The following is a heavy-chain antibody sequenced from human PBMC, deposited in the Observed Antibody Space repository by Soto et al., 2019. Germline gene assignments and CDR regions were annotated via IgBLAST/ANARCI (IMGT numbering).Heavy chain of an antibody. J-gene: IGHJ4*02. Sequence: SETLSLTCTVSGGSINTFYWSWVRQPAGKGLEWIGRIFSSGSTSFNPSLESRVAMSVDTSKNHFSLNLSSVTAADMAVYYCAREGSYSAYNFAHGIQLWSFDFWGQ. CDR1: GGSINTFY. CDR3: AREGSYSAYNFAHGIQLWSFDF. D-gene: IGHD5-12*01. CDR2: IFSSGST. V-gene: IGHV4-4*07.